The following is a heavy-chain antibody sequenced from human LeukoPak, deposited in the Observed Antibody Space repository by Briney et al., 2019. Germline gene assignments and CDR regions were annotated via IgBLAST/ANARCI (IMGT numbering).Heavy chain of an antibody. Sequence: ASVKVSCKASGYTFTSYYMHWVRQAPGQGLEWMGIINPSGGSTSYAQKFQGRVTMTRDMSTSTVYMELSSLRSEDTAVYYCARDPLLTLSTYYMDVWGKGTTVTISS. V-gene: IGHV1-46*01. CDR3: ARDPLLTLSTYYMDV. CDR2: INPSGGST. J-gene: IGHJ6*03. D-gene: IGHD5/OR15-5a*01. CDR1: GYTFTSYY.